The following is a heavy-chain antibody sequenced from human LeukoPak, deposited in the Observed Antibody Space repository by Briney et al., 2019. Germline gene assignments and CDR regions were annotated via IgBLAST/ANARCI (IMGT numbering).Heavy chain of an antibody. CDR1: GGSISGTYY. CDR2: IYTSGST. Sequence: PSETLSLTCTVSGGSISGTYYWSWIRQPAGKGLEWIGRIYTSGSTNYDPSLKNRVTISVDKSNNQFSLMLSSVTAADTAVYYCARGKQYAVDYWGQGILVTVSP. CDR3: ARGKQYAVDY. J-gene: IGHJ4*02. D-gene: IGHD6-19*01. V-gene: IGHV4-4*07.